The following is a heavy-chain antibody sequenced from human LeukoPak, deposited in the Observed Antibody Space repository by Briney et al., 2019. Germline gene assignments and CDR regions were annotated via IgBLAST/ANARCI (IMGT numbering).Heavy chain of an antibody. CDR3: AKAVQTYYYDSSAPGGY. CDR2: ISGSGGST. V-gene: IGHV3-23*01. Sequence: GGSLRLSCAASGSTFSSYAMSWVRQAPGKGLEWVSAISGSGGSTYYADSVKGRFTISRDNSKNTLYLQMNSLRAEDTAVYYCAKAVQTYYYDSSAPGGYWGQGTLVTVSS. CDR1: GSTFSSYA. J-gene: IGHJ4*02. D-gene: IGHD3-22*01.